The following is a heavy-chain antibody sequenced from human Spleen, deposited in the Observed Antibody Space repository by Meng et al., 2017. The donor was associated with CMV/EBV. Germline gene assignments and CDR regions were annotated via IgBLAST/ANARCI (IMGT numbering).Heavy chain of an antibody. J-gene: IGHJ6*02. CDR3: ARGHYDSSGYYPYYYYYYGMDV. V-gene: IGHV4-39*07. CDR2: IYYSGST. Sequence: GSLRLSCTVSGGSISSSSYYWGWIRQPPGKGLERIGSIYYSGSTYYNPSLKSRVTISVDTSKNQFSLKLSSVTAADTAVYYCARGHYDSSGYYPYYYYYYGMDVWGQGTTVTVSS. D-gene: IGHD3-22*01. CDR1: GGSISSSSYY.